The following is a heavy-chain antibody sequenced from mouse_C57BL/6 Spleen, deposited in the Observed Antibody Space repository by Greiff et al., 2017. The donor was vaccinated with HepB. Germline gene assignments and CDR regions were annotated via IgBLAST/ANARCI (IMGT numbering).Heavy chain of an antibody. CDR1: GYTFTSYW. J-gene: IGHJ2*01. D-gene: IGHD2-1*01. CDR2: IDPNSGCT. Sequence: QVQLQQPGAELVKPGASVKLSCKASGYTFTSYWMHWVKQPPGRGLEWIVRIDPNSGCTKYNEKFQSKATLTVDKPSSTAYMQLSSLTSEDSAVYYCARGEGNSLFDYWGQGTTLTVSS. V-gene: IGHV1-72*01. CDR3: ARGEGNSLFDY.